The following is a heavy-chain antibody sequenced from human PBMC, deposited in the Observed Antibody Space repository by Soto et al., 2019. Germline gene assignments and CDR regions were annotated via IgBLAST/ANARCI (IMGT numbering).Heavy chain of an antibody. CDR2: ISYDGSNR. CDR3: AKDRARACSSTSCYFLNYYYGMDV. J-gene: IGHJ6*02. D-gene: IGHD2-2*01. Sequence: GGSLRLSCAASGFTFSSYGMHWVRQAPGKGLEWVAVISYDGSNRYYADSVKGRFTISRDNSKNTLYLQMNSLRAEDTAVYYCAKDRARACSSTSCYFLNYYYGMDVWGQGTTVTVSS. V-gene: IGHV3-30*18. CDR1: GFTFSSYG.